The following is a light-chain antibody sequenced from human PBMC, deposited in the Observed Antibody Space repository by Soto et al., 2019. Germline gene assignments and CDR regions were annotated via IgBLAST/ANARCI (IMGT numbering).Light chain of an antibody. CDR2: AAS. V-gene: IGKV1-39*01. J-gene: IGKJ1*01. CDR1: QSISNY. CDR3: QQSFSPLWT. Sequence: DIQMPQSPSSLSASVGDRVTITCRASQSISNYLNWYQQKPGKAPKLLIYAASSMQSGFPSRFSGSGSETDFTLTISSLQPDDSATYYCQQSFSPLWTFGQGTKVEV.